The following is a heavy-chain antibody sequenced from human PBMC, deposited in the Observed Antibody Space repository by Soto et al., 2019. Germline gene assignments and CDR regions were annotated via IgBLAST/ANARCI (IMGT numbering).Heavy chain of an antibody. J-gene: IGHJ4*02. CDR2: IIPIFGTA. V-gene: IGHV1-69*01. D-gene: IGHD6-19*01. Sequence: QVQLVQSGAEVRKPGSSVKVSCKASGGTFSRHAISWVRQAPGQGLEWMGGIIPIFGTANHAQKFQGRVTIIADESTSTVYMELSSLRSEDTAVYYCARLRYSSGPVDYWGQGTLVTVSS. CDR3: ARLRYSSGPVDY. CDR1: GGTFSRHA.